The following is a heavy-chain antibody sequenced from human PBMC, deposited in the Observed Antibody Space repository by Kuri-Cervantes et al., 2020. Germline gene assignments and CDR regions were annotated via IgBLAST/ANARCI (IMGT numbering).Heavy chain of an antibody. D-gene: IGHD5-18*01. Sequence: GSLRLSCAVYGGSFSGHYWSWIRQPPGKGLEWIGEINHSGSTNYNPSLKSRVTISVDTSKNHFSLKLSSVTAADTAVYYCASGVTLYYFDYWGQGTLVTVSS. J-gene: IGHJ4*02. CDR1: GGSFSGHY. CDR2: INHSGST. CDR3: ASGVTLYYFDY. V-gene: IGHV4-34*01.